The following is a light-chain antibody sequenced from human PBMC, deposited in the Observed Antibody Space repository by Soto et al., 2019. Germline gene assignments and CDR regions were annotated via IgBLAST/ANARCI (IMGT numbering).Light chain of an antibody. V-gene: IGKV4-1*01. J-gene: IGKJ4*01. CDR2: WAS. CDR1: QSVLYSSDNKNY. CDR3: QQYYKTPLT. Sequence: DIVMTQSPDSLAVSLGERATINCKSSQSVLYSSDNKNYLAWYQQKPGQSPKLLFYWASTRESGVPARFSGSGSGTDFSLTISSLQAEYVAVYFCQQYYKTPLTFGGGTKVEIK.